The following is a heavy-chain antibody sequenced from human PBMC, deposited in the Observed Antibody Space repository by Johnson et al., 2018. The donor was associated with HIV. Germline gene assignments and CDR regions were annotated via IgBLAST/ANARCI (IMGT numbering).Heavy chain of an antibody. J-gene: IGHJ3*02. CDR3: AKDLETGDDYVWGSYQLGAFDI. Sequence: VESGGGLVKPGGSLRLSCAASGFTFSDYYMSWIRQAPGKGLAWVSYISSSGSTIYSADSVKGRFTLSRDSSNNTLYLQMNSLRAEDTAVYYCAKDLETGDDYVWGSYQLGAFDIWGRDNGHRLF. CDR2: ISSSGSTI. D-gene: IGHD3-16*02. CDR1: GFTFSDYY. V-gene: IGHV3-11*01.